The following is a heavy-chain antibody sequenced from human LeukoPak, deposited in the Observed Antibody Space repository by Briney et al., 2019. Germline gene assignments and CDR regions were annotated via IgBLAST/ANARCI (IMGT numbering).Heavy chain of an antibody. D-gene: IGHD4-17*01. CDR2: ISGSGGST. Sequence: GGTLRLSCAASGFTFSSYGMSWVRQAPGKGLEWVSVISGSGGSTNYADSVKGRFTISRDNSKNTLYLQMNSLRAEDTAVYYCAKELPDFGELKNEGDYWGQGTLVSVSS. CDR1: GFTFSSYG. V-gene: IGHV3-23*01. J-gene: IGHJ4*02. CDR3: AKELPDFGELKNEGDY.